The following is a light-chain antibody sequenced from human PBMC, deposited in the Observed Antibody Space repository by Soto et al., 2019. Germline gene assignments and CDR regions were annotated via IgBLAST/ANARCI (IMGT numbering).Light chain of an antibody. J-gene: IGKJ2*01. Sequence: DIQMTQSPSTLSASVGDRVTITCRASQSISSWLDWYQQKPGKAPKLLIYDASSLESGVPSRFSGSGSGTEFTLTISSLQPDDFATYYCQQYNSSLYTFGQGTKLEIK. V-gene: IGKV1-5*01. CDR1: QSISSW. CDR3: QQYNSSLYT. CDR2: DAS.